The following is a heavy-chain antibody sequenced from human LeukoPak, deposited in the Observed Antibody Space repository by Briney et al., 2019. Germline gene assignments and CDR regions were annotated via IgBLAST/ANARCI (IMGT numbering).Heavy chain of an antibody. D-gene: IGHD5-12*01. J-gene: IGHJ5*02. CDR3: ARERRGYSYGTLDP. V-gene: IGHV3-30-3*01. CDR1: GMSFNVYE. Sequence: PGRSLRLYCAASGMSFNVYEMYWVRQSPGKGLEWVALISSDGFRKNYAESVKGRFTLSRDNSKNTMDLQMNNLRVEDTAVYYCARERRGYSYGTLDPWGQGTLVTVSS. CDR2: ISSDGFRK.